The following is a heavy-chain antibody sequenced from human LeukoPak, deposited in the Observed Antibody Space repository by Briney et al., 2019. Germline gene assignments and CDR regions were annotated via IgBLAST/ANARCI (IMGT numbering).Heavy chain of an antibody. Sequence: ASVKVSCKASGYTFTSYYVHWVRQAPGQGLEWMGIINPSGGSTSYAQKFQGRVTMTRDMSTSTVYMELSSLRSEDTAVYYCAREGGKSHTRDAFDIWGQGTMVTVSS. CDR1: GYTFTSYY. CDR3: AREGGKSHTRDAFDI. J-gene: IGHJ3*02. V-gene: IGHV1-46*01. CDR2: INPSGGST.